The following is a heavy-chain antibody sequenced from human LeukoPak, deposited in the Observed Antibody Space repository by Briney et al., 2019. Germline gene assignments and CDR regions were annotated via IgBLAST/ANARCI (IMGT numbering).Heavy chain of an antibody. Sequence: GASVKVSCKASGYIFTAYYMHWVRQAPGQGLEWMGWIDTDSGDTKYAQNFQGRVTITRDSSTGTAYMELSSLISDDTAIYSCASEAFCFGSSCYLHGVASWGPGTLVTVSS. V-gene: IGHV1-2*02. J-gene: IGHJ4*02. CDR3: ASEAFCFGSSCYLHGVAS. CDR1: GYIFTAYY. D-gene: IGHD2-15*01. CDR2: IDTDSGDT.